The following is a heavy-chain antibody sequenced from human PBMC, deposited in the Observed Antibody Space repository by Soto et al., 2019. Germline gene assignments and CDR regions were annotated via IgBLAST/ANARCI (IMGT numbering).Heavy chain of an antibody. J-gene: IGHJ6*02. CDR3: AKDLGGEITMIRGVRSDNFYQGMDV. Sequence: QGQLVESGGGLVQPGRPLRLSCAASGFSFNVFGMHWVRQAPGKGLEWVAVISYDGNKKKYADSVKGRFTISRDNGNSMVFVQMNSLRAEDTAVYYCAKDLGGEITMIRGVRSDNFYQGMDVWGQGTTVIVSS. CDR2: ISYDGNKK. V-gene: IGHV3-30*18. D-gene: IGHD3-10*01. CDR1: GFSFNVFG.